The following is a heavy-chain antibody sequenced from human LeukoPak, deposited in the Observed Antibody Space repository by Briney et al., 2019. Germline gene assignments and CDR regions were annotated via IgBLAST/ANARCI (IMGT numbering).Heavy chain of an antibody. D-gene: IGHD2-15*01. CDR1: GFTFSSYD. J-gene: IGHJ4*02. V-gene: IGHV3-23*01. CDR2: IKGSGTKT. CDR3: AKDWGLEEAATSDY. Sequence: GGSLRLSCAASGFTFSSYDMSWVRQAPGKRLEWVAAIKGSGTKTYYADSVKGRFTISRDNSKNTLYLQMNSLRAEDTALYYCAKDWGLEEAATSDYWGQGTLVTVSS.